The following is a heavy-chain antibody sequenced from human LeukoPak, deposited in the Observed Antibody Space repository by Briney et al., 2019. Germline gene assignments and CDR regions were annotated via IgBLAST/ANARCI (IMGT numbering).Heavy chain of an antibody. V-gene: IGHV3-66*02. CDR2: IYSGGST. D-gene: IGHD2-2*01. Sequence: PGGSLRLSCAASGFTVSSNYMSWVRQAPGKGLEWVSVIYSGGSTYYADSVKGRFTISRDNSKNTLYLQMNSLRAEDTAVYYCAQPPYYYYYMDVWGKGTTVTVSS. CDR1: GFTVSSNY. J-gene: IGHJ6*03. CDR3: AQPPYYYYYMDV.